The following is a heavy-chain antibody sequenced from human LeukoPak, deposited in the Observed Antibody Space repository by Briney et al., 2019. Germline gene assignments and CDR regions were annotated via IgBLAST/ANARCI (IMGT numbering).Heavy chain of an antibody. D-gene: IGHD6-19*01. J-gene: IGHJ4*02. CDR3: AKGHIDSSGGYNYFDY. V-gene: IGHV3-23*01. CDR2: ISGGGGKT. CDR1: GFSFSTYA. Sequence: GGSLRLSCAASGFSFSTYAMNWVRQAPGKGLEWVSEISGGGGKTYYADSVKRRFTISRDNSKKTLYLQMNSLRAEDTAVYYCAKGHIDSSGGYNYFDYWGQGTLVTVSS.